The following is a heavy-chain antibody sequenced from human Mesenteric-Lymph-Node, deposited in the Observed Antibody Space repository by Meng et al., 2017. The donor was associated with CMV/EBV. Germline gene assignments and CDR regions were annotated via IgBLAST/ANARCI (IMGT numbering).Heavy chain of an antibody. CDR3: ARHDTIRRLINYYYYGMDV. CDR2: IYCSGIT. D-gene: IGHD3-9*01. V-gene: IGHV4-59*08. J-gene: IGHJ6*02. CDR1: SEY. Sequence: SEYWGWSRQSPGKGMEWIGYIYCSGITNYKPSFKSRVKISGDTSKNQLSLKLTSVTAADTGVYYCARHDTIRRLINYYYYGMDVWGQGTTVTVSS.